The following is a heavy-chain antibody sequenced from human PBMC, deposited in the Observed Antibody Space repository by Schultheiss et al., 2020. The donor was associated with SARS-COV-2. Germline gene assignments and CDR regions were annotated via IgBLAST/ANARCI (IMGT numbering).Heavy chain of an antibody. J-gene: IGHJ3*02. D-gene: IGHD3-10*01. Sequence: SETLSLTCTVSGGSISSYYWSWIRQPPGKGLEWIGYIYYGGSTNYNPSLKSRVTISVDTSKNQFSLKLSSVTAADTAVYYCARSGGSGSGAFDIWGQGTMVTVSS. CDR3: ARSGGSGSGAFDI. CDR1: GGSISSYY. V-gene: IGHV4-59*01. CDR2: IYYGGST.